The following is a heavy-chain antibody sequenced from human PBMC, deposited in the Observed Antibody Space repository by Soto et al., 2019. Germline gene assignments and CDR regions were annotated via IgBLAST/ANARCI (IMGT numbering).Heavy chain of an antibody. CDR3: RRSSRYSTDV. Sequence: QLQLQESGPGLVKPSETLSLTCTISGDSIRSSSYWCWIRQPPGKGLEWIGSIYSTGNTYYNPSLNSQVTISVDTSKNQFSRNVISVTAADTAVYYCRRSSRYSTDVWGQGTTVTVSS. CDR2: IYSTGNT. J-gene: IGHJ6*02. CDR1: GDSIRSSSY. D-gene: IGHD6-13*01. V-gene: IGHV4-39*01.